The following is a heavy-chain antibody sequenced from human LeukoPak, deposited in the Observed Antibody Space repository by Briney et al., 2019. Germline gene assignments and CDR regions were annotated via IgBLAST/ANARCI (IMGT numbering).Heavy chain of an antibody. CDR1: GGSINSYY. CDR3: ARLKGTAMVDY. J-gene: IGHJ4*02. CDR2: IYSTGST. V-gene: IGHV4-59*13. Sequence: SQTLSLTCSVSGGSINSYYWTWIRQPPGKGLEWIGHIYSTGSTVYNPSLKSRVTISIDGSKNQFSLKLSSVTAADTAVYSCARLKGTAMVDYWGQGTLVTVSS. D-gene: IGHD5-18*01.